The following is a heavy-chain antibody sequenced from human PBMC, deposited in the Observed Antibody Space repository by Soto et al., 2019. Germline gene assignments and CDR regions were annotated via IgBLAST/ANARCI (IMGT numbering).Heavy chain of an antibody. CDR3: ARVLVRGRDGYNYGAFDI. CDR2: IFPKFGTT. CDR1: GDTDTNYV. D-gene: IGHD5-12*01. J-gene: IGHJ3*02. V-gene: IGHV1-69*13. Sequence: SVKVSCKASGDTDTNYVISWVRQAPGQGLEWMGGIFPKFGTTYSAQKLQDRLTITADESTSTVYMQLSSLRLDDTAVYYCARVLVRGRDGYNYGAFDIWGQGTMVTVSS.